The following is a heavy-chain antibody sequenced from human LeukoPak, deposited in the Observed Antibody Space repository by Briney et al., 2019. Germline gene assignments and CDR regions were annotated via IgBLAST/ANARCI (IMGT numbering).Heavy chain of an antibody. V-gene: IGHV3-23*01. CDR3: AKDRSYGSGSYHS. CDR2: ISDSGGST. J-gene: IGHJ4*02. CDR1: GFTFSSYA. Sequence: PGGSLRLSCVASGFTFSSYAMGWVRQAPGKGLEWVSAISDSGGSTFYAGPVKGRFTISRDNSKNTLYLQMNSLRAEDTAVYYCAKDRSYGSGSYHSWGQGTLVTVSS. D-gene: IGHD3-10*01.